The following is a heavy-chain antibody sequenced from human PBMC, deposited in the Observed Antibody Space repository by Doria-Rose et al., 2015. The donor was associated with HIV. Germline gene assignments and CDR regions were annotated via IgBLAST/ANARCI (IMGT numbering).Heavy chain of an antibody. D-gene: IGHD6-13*01. V-gene: IGHV2-26*01. CDR1: GVSLSSPGMG. CDR2: IFSDDER. Sequence: ESGPVLVKPTETLTLTCTVSGVSLSSPGMGVSWIRQPPGKALEWLANIFSDDERSYNTSLKSRLTISRGTSKSQVVLTMTDMDPVDTATYYCARIKSSRWYHKYYFDSWGQGTLVIVSA. J-gene: IGHJ4*02. CDR3: ARIKSSRWYHKYYFDS.